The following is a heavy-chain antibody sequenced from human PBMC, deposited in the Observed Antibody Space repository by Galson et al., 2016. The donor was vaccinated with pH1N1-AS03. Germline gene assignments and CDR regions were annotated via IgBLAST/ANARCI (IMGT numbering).Heavy chain of an antibody. CDR1: GFTVSSSH. D-gene: IGHD4-17*01. V-gene: IGHV3-53*05. Sequence: SLRLSCAASGFTVSSSHMNWVRQAPGKGLEWVSIIYSGGTTYYADSVKGRFTISRDNSKNTLYLQMDSLRPEDTAVYSCAKERGARDAYDIWGQGTMVTVSS. CDR3: AKERGARDAYDI. CDR2: IYSGGTT. J-gene: IGHJ3*02.